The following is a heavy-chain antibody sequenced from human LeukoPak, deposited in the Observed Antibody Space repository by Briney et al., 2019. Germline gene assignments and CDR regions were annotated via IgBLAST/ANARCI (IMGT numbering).Heavy chain of an antibody. J-gene: IGHJ3*02. CDR1: GFTFSSYA. Sequence: GRSLRLSCAASGFTFSSYAMHWVRQAPGKGLEWVAVISYDGSNKYYADSVKGRFTFSRDNSKNTLYLQMNSLRAEDTAVYYCARDPQWLFTFDIWGQGTMVTVSS. D-gene: IGHD6-19*01. CDR2: ISYDGSNK. V-gene: IGHV3-30-3*01. CDR3: ARDPQWLFTFDI.